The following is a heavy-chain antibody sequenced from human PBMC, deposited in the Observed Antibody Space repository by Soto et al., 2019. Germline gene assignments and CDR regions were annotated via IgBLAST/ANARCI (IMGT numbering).Heavy chain of an antibody. CDR2: ISAYNGNT. D-gene: IGHD6-19*01. CDR1: GYTFTSYG. CDR3: ARRRFFPLESSGWLDY. V-gene: IGHV1-18*01. Sequence: QVQLVQSGAEVKKPGASVKVSCKASGYTFTSYGISWVRQAPGQGLEWMGWISAYNGNTNSAQKLQGRVTMTTDTSTSTAYMELGSLRSDDTAVYYCARRRFFPLESSGWLDYWGQGTLVTVSS. J-gene: IGHJ4*02.